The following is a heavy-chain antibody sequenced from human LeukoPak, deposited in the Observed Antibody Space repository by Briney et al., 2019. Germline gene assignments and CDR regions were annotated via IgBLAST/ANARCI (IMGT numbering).Heavy chain of an antibody. Sequence: PGGSLRLSCAASGFSVSSKYMSWVRQAPGKGLEWVSVLYTAGDTYYADSVKGRFTISRDNAKNSLYLQMNSLRAEDTAVYYCARDASPGYSSSWPSSYWGQGTLVTVSS. V-gene: IGHV3-53*01. CDR2: LYTAGDT. CDR1: GFSVSSKY. CDR3: ARDASPGYSSSWPSSY. D-gene: IGHD6-13*01. J-gene: IGHJ4*02.